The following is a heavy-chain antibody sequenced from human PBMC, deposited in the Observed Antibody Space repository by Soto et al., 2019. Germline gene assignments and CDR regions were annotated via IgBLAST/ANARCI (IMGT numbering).Heavy chain of an antibody. CDR1: GYTFTSYA. D-gene: IGHD6-19*01. V-gene: IGHV1-3*05. CDR2: INAGNGNT. CDR3: ARVRIALAVTVDY. J-gene: IGHJ4*02. Sequence: QVQLVQSGAEEKKPGASVKVSCKASGYTFTSYAMHWVRQAPGQRLEWMGWINAGNGNTKYSQKFQGRVTITRDTSASTAYMELSSLRPEDTAVYYCARVRIALAVTVDYWGQGTLVTVSS.